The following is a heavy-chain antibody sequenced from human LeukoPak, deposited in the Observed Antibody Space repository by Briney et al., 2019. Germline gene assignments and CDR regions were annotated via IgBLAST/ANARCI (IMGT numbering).Heavy chain of an antibody. V-gene: IGHV3-48*04. J-gene: IGHJ4*02. CDR1: GFTFSGHN. CDR2: VSISSGTI. D-gene: IGHD1-26*01. CDR3: ARDRVGAIDY. Sequence: GGSLRLSCAASGFTFSGHNMNWVRQAPGKGLEWISFVSISSGTIYYADSVNGRFRISRDNAKSSLDLEMNSLRAEDTAVYYCARDRVGAIDYWGQGTLVTVSS.